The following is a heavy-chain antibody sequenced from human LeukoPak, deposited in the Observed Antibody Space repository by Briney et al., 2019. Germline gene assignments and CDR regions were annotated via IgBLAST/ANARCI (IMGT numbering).Heavy chain of an antibody. D-gene: IGHD1-26*01. J-gene: IGHJ4*02. Sequence: GGSLRLSCAAPGFTFSSYWMSWVRQAPGKGLEWVANIKQDGSEKYYVDSVKGRFTISRDNAKNSLYLQMNSLRAEDTAVYYCARDWDPPPSADYWGQGTLVTVSS. CDR1: GFTFSSYW. CDR3: ARDWDPPPSADY. V-gene: IGHV3-7*01. CDR2: IKQDGSEK.